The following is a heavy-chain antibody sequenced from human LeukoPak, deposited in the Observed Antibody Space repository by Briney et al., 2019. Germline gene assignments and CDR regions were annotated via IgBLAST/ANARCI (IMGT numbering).Heavy chain of an antibody. D-gene: IGHD2-2*01. CDR3: ARESRTSHCFY. Sequence: SVKVSCKASGYTFTSYDINWVRQATGQGLEWMGGIIPIFGTANYAQKFQGRVTITADESTSTAYMELSSLRSEDTAVYYCARESRTSHCFYWGQGTLVTVSS. V-gene: IGHV1-69*13. J-gene: IGHJ4*02. CDR2: IIPIFGTA. CDR1: GYTFTSYD.